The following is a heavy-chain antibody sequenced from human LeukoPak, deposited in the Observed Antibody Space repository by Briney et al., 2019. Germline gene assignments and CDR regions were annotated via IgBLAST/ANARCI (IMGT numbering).Heavy chain of an antibody. Sequence: PSETLSLTCNVSGGSISSGSYYWSWIRQPPGKGLEWIGYIYYSGSTYYNPSLKSRVTISVDTSKNQFSLKLSSVTAADTAVYYCARGRRRAWQLDFDYWGQGTLVTVSS. D-gene: IGHD6-6*01. CDR3: ARGRRRAWQLDFDY. CDR2: IYYSGST. CDR1: GGSISSGSYY. J-gene: IGHJ4*02. V-gene: IGHV4-30-4*07.